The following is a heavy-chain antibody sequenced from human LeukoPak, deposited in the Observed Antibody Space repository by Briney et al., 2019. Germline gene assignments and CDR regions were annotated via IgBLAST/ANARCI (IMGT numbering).Heavy chain of an antibody. V-gene: IGHV4-4*07. CDR1: GGSISSYY. CDR3: ARDHRSSWFGELSYWYFDL. CDR2: IYTSGST. Sequence: PSETLSLTCAVSGGSISSYYWSWIRQPAGKGLEWIGRIYTSGSTNYNPSLKGRVTMSVDTSKNQFSLKLSSVTAADTAVYYCARDHRSSWFGELSYWYFDLWGRGTLVTVSS. J-gene: IGHJ2*01. D-gene: IGHD3-10*01.